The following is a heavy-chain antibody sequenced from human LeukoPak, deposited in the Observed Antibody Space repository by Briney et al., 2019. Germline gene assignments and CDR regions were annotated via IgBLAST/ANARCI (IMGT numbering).Heavy chain of an antibody. CDR1: GGSIGSYY. CDR3: ARVNEDYFDY. CDR2: IYYSGST. Sequence: SETLSLTCTVSGGSIGSYYWSWIRQPPGKGLEWIGHIYYSGSTNYNPSLKSRVTISVDTSKNQFSLKLSSVTAADTAVYYCARVNEDYFDYWGQGTLVTVSS. J-gene: IGHJ4*02. V-gene: IGHV4-59*01.